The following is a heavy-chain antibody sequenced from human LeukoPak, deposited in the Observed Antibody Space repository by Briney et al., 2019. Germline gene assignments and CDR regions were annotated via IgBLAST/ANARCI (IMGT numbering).Heavy chain of an antibody. Sequence: SETLSLTCTVSGGSININTYYWGWIRQPPGKGLEWIGSIYYSGSTYYNPSLKSRVTISVDTSKNQFSLKLSSVTAADTAVYYCARRAVRNGGNSVGFDPWGQGTLVTVSS. D-gene: IGHD4-23*01. CDR3: ARRAVRNGGNSVGFDP. CDR1: GGSININTYY. J-gene: IGHJ5*02. V-gene: IGHV4-39*07. CDR2: IYYSGST.